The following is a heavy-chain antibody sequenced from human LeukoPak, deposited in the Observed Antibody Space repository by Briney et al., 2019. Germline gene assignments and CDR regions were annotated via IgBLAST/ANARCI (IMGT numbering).Heavy chain of an antibody. CDR2: IWNDGINK. Sequence: GRSLRLPCAASGFTFSSYGMHWVRQAPGKGLEWVAVIWNDGINKYYADSVKGRFTISRDNSKNTLYLQMNSLRAEDTAVYYCARAEVPAAIKSGAFDIWGQGIMVTVSS. J-gene: IGHJ3*02. D-gene: IGHD2-2*01. V-gene: IGHV3-33*01. CDR3: ARAEVPAAIKSGAFDI. CDR1: GFTFSSYG.